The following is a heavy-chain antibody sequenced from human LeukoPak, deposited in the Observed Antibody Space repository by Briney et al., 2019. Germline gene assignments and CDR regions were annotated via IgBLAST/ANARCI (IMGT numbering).Heavy chain of an antibody. CDR2: INTDGSNT. J-gene: IGHJ3*02. CDR3: AKRVNGAFDI. Sequence: GGSLRLSCAASGFNFGSYDMNWVRQAPGKGLEYLSTINTDGSNTWYADSVKGRFTISRDNSKNTVFLHMNNLRHEDTATYYCAKRVNGAFDIWGQGTMVSVSS. V-gene: IGHV3-23*05. CDR1: GFNFGSYD.